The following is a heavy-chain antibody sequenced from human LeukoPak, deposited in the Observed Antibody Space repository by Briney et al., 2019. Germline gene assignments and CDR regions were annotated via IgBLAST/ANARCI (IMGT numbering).Heavy chain of an antibody. J-gene: IGHJ1*01. CDR1: GFTFNNAW. CDR2: IKSKTDGGTT. V-gene: IGHV3-15*01. Sequence: GGSLRLSCAASGFTFNNAWMSWVRQAPGKGLEWVGRIKSKTDGGTTDYAARVKGRFTISRDDSKNTLYLQMNSLKTEDTAVYYCTTGGRVVGRFLHWGQGTLVTVSS. D-gene: IGHD6-6*01. CDR3: TTGGRVVGRFLH.